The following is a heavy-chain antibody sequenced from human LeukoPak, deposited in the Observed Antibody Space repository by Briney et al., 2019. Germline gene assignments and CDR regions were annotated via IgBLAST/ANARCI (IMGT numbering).Heavy chain of an antibody. CDR1: GLTFSSYA. CDR3: AKESNAFDI. V-gene: IGHV3-23*01. Sequence: GGSLRLSCAASGLTFSSYAMNWVRQAPGKGLEWVSVIGAGGAFTHYADSVKGRFTISSDNSKNTLYLQMNSLRAEDTALYFCAKESNAFDIWGQGTTVTVSS. J-gene: IGHJ3*02. CDR2: IGAGGAFT.